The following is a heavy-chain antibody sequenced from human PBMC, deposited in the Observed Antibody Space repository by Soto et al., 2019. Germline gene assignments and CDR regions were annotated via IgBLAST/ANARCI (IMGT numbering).Heavy chain of an antibody. J-gene: IGHJ6*02. CDR1: GGTFSSYA. D-gene: IGHD1-7*01. V-gene: IGHV1-69*06. CDR3: ARDSRRITGTPLDYYYGMDV. Sequence: SVKVSCKASGGTFSSYAISWVRQAPGQGLEWMGGIIPIFGTANYAQKFQGRVTITADKSTGTAYMELSSLRSEDTAVYYCARDSRRITGTPLDYYYGMDVWGQGTTVTVSS. CDR2: IIPIFGTA.